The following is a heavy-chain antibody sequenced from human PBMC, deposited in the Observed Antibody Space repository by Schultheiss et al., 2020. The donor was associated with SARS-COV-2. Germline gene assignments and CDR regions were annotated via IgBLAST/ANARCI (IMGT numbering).Heavy chain of an antibody. V-gene: IGHV3-15*01. CDR2: IKSKTDGGTT. CDR3: TTEGGIAAAGDRWYYFDY. Sequence: GESLKISCAASGFTFSNAWMSWVRQAPGKGLEWVGRIKSKTDGGTTDYAAPVKGRFTISRDDSKNTLYLQMNSLKTEDTAVYYCTTEGGIAAAGDRWYYFDYWGQGTLVTVSS. D-gene: IGHD6-13*01. CDR1: GFTFSNAW. J-gene: IGHJ4*02.